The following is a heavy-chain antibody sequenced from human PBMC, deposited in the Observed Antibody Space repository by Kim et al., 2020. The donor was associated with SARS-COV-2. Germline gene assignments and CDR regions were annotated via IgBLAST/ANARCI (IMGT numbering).Heavy chain of an antibody. V-gene: IGHV1-69*13. CDR2: IIPIFGTA. Sequence: SVKVSCKASGGTFSSYAISWVRQAPGQGLEWMGGIIPIFGTANYAQKFQGRVTITADESTSTAYMELSSLRSEDTAVYYCARDFYDILTGYYSHVAFDIWGQGTMVTVSS. D-gene: IGHD3-9*01. CDR3: ARDFYDILTGYYSHVAFDI. J-gene: IGHJ3*02. CDR1: GGTFSSYA.